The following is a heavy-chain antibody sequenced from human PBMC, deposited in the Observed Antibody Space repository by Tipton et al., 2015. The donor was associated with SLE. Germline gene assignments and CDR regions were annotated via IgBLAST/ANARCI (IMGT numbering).Heavy chain of an antibody. CDR1: GFTFSNYW. Sequence: SLRLSCAASGFTFSNYWMHWVRQAPGKGLVWVSRIRSDGSYTDYADSVKGRFTIYRDNAKSALYLQMNSLRAEDTAVYYCHRRGSSGWSDYWGQGTRVTVSS. CDR3: HRRGSSGWSDY. D-gene: IGHD6-19*01. J-gene: IGHJ4*02. V-gene: IGHV3-74*01. CDR2: IRSDGSYT.